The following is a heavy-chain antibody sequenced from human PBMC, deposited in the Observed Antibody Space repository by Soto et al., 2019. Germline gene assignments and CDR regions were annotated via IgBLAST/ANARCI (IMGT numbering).Heavy chain of an antibody. CDR1: GYSFSNYL. CDR2: IYPGDSDT. J-gene: IGHJ6*02. D-gene: IGHD3-3*01. Sequence: PGGSLKISCKGSGYSFSNYLIGWGGQKPRKRPEWMGIIYPGDSDTRYSPSFQGQVTISADKSISTAYLQWSSLKASDTAMYYCARVHYDFWSGSLDYYYGMDVWGQGTTVTVSS. CDR3: ARVHYDFWSGSLDYYYGMDV. V-gene: IGHV5-51*01.